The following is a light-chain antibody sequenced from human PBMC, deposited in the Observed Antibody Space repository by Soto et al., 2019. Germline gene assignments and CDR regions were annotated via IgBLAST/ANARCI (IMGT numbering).Light chain of an antibody. V-gene: IGKV3-11*01. CDR3: QQRSSWLLT. Sequence: EFVLTQSPATLSVSPGERATLSCRASQSVRSSLAWYQQKPGQAPRLLIYDASNRATGIPARFSGSGSGTDFTLTISSLEPEEFAVYYCQQRSSWLLTFGGGTKVEIK. CDR2: DAS. CDR1: QSVRSS. J-gene: IGKJ4*01.